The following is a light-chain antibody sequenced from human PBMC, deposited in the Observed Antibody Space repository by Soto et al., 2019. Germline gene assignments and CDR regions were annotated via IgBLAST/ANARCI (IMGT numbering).Light chain of an antibody. CDR3: PQYDNWPACT. CDR2: GAS. J-gene: IGKJ1*01. CDR1: QSISSN. V-gene: IGKV3-15*01. Sequence: EVVMTQSPATLSVSPGERATLSCRASQSISSNLAWYQQKPGQAPRLLIYGASTRASGISARFSGSGSGTDFTLTISSLQSEDFAVYYCPQYDNWPACTFGQGTKVEIK.